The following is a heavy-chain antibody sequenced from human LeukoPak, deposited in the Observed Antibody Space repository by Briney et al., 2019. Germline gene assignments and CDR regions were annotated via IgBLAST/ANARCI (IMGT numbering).Heavy chain of an antibody. CDR3: ARDLTFDY. CDR2: IHYSGET. CDR1: GGSISGYY. Sequence: SETLSLTCTVSGGSISGYYWSWIRQPPGKGLEWIGYIHYSGETDYNPSLSSRVTIAMDTSKNQFSLNLRSVTAADTAVYYCARDLTFDYWSQGALVTVSS. J-gene: IGHJ4*02. V-gene: IGHV4-59*12.